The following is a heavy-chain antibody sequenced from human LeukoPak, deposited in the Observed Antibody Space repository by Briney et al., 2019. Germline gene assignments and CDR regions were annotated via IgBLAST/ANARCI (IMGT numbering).Heavy chain of an antibody. CDR3: ASRYYYDSSGASFDY. J-gene: IGHJ4*02. CDR1: GFTFDDYA. D-gene: IGHD3-22*01. CDR2: ISWNSGSI. V-gene: IGHV3-9*01. Sequence: PGGSLRLSCAASGFTFDDYAMHWVRQAPGKGLEWVSGISWNSGSIGYADSVKGRFTISRDNAKNSLYLQMNSLRAEDTALYYCASRYYYDSSGASFDYWGQGTLVTVSS.